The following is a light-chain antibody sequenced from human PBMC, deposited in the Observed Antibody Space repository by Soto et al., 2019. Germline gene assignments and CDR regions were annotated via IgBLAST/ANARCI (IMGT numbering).Light chain of an antibody. V-gene: IGLV2-18*02. Sequence: SALTQPPPLSRAPGQSVTLSFTGTNSYVGSYNRVSWYQQPPGTAPKLMIYEVSNRPSGVPDRFSGSKSGNTASLTISGLQAEDEADYYCSSYTSSSTYVFGTGTKVTVL. CDR2: EVS. CDR3: SSYTSSSTYV. J-gene: IGLJ1*01. CDR1: NSYVGSYNR.